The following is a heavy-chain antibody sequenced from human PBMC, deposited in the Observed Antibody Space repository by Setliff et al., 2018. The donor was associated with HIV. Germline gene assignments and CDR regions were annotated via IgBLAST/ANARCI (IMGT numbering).Heavy chain of an antibody. Sequence: SETLSLTCNVSGGSISSYYWSWIRLPPGKGLEWIGYIYYSGTADYNPSLKSQATISIDTSNNQFALKLTSMTAADTAVYFCARLKSASGYFGFDSWGQGTLVTVSS. V-gene: IGHV4-59*08. CDR2: IYYSGTA. CDR1: GGSISSYY. CDR3: ARLKSASGYFGFDS. D-gene: IGHD5-12*01. J-gene: IGHJ4*02.